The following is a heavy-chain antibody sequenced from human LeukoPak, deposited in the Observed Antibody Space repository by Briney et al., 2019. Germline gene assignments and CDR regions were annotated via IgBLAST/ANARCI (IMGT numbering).Heavy chain of an antibody. V-gene: IGHV3-30*18. D-gene: IGHD6-19*01. CDR3: AKDKIVGSTGWYYFDY. J-gene: IGHJ4*02. Sequence: GGSLRLSCAASGFTFSNYGMHWVRQAPGKGLEWVAVMSYDGSNKYYADSLKGRFTISRDNSKNTLYLQMNSLRAEDTAVYYCAKDKIVGSTGWYYFDYWGQGTLVTVSS. CDR2: MSYDGSNK. CDR1: GFTFSNYG.